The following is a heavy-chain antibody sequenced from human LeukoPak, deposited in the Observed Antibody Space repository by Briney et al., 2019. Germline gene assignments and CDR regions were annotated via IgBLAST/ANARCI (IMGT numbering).Heavy chain of an antibody. CDR3: AKDLPNWAFDP. D-gene: IGHD1-1*01. V-gene: IGHV3-30*02. J-gene: IGHJ5*02. Sequence: PGGSLRLSCAASGFTFNSYAMHWLRQAPGKGLERVAFIRFDGSKKYYADSVKGRFTVSRDNSKNTLYLQMNSLRAEDTAVYYCAKDLPNWAFDPWGQGTLVTVSS. CDR2: IRFDGSKK. CDR1: GFTFNSYA.